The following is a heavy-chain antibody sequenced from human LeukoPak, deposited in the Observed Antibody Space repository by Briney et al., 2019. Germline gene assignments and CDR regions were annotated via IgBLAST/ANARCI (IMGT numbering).Heavy chain of an antibody. CDR1: GYSFTSYW. V-gene: IGHV5-51*01. CDR2: IYPGDSDT. Sequence: GESLKISCKGSGYSFTSYWIGWVRQMPGKGLEWMGIIYPGDSDTRYSPSFQGQVTISADKSISTAYLQWSSLKASDTAMYYCARQKAGYLSINRWFDPWGQGTLVTVSS. D-gene: IGHD2/OR15-2a*01. CDR3: ARQKAGYLSINRWFDP. J-gene: IGHJ5*02.